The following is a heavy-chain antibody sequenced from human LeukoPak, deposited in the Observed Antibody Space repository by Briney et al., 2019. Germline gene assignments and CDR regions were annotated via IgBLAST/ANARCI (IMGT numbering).Heavy chain of an antibody. CDR2: ISAYNGNT. J-gene: IGHJ5*02. D-gene: IGHD2-15*01. V-gene: IGHV1-18*04. CDR1: GYSFTTYG. Sequence: GESLKISCKGSGYSFTTYGISWVRQAPGQGLEWMGWISAYNGNTNYAQKLQGRVTMTTGTSTSTAYMELRSLRSDDTAVYYCAGTYCSGGSCHNWFDPWGQGTLVTVSS. CDR3: AGTYCSGGSCHNWFDP.